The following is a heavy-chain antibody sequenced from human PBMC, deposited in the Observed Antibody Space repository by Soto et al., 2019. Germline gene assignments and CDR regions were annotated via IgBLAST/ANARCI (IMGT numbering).Heavy chain of an antibody. CDR1: GGTFSSYT. Sequence: QVQLVQSGAEVKKPGSSVKVSCNASGGTFSSYTISWVRQAPGQGLEWMGRIIPILGIANYAQKFQGRVTITAHKSTSTADMELSSLRSEDTAVYYCAKDYGRKDGDYWGQGTLVTVSS. J-gene: IGHJ4*02. CDR3: AKDYGRKDGDY. D-gene: IGHD4-17*01. V-gene: IGHV1-69*08. CDR2: IIPILGIA.